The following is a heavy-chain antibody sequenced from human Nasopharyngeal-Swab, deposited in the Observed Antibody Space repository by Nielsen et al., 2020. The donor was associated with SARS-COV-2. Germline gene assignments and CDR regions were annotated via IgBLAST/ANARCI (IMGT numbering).Heavy chain of an antibody. CDR2: IYYSGST. Sequence: RQAPGKGLEWIGYIYYSGSTNYNPSLKSRVTISVDTSKNQFSLKLSSVTAADTAVYYCARGVKYCSGGSCYSPIYYYYMDVWGKGTTVTVSS. J-gene: IGHJ6*03. D-gene: IGHD2-15*01. CDR3: ARGVKYCSGGSCYSPIYYYYMDV. V-gene: IGHV4-59*12.